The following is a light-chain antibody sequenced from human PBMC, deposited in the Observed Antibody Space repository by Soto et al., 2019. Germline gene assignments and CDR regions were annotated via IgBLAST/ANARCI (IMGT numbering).Light chain of an antibody. CDR2: GAS. CDR1: QGVGIS. J-gene: IGKJ1*01. CDR3: QKYDTVPWT. Sequence: DFQMTQSPSSLPASVGDRVTITCRASQGVGISLVWFQQKPGRAPKLLIYGASILQSGVPYRFSGSGSGTYFSLTISNLQPEDAATYYCQKYDTVPWTFGQGTKVEIK. V-gene: IGKV1-27*01.